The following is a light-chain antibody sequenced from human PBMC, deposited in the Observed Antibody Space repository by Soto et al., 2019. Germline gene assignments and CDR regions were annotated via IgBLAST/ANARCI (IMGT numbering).Light chain of an antibody. J-gene: IGLJ3*02. CDR1: SSDVGSYNL. CDR3: CSYAGSSTWV. CDR2: EGS. Sequence: QSVLTQPASVSGSPGQSITISCTGTSSDVGSYNLVSWYQQHPGKAPKLMIYEGSKRPSGVSNRFSGSKSGNTASLTISGLQAEDEGDYYCCSYAGSSTWVFGGGTKVTVL. V-gene: IGLV2-23*01.